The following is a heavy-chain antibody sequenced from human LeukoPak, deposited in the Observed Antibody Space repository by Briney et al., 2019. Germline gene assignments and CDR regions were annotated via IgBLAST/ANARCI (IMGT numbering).Heavy chain of an antibody. CDR3: ARAPNPNFFDD. CDR2: IYTSGTT. CDR1: GGSISSYY. Sequence: PSETLSLTCTVSGGSISSYYWSWIRQPAGKGLEWIGRIYTSGTTNYNPSLQSRVNILIDTSRTHFSLRLNSVTAADTAVYYCARAPNPNFFDDWGQGTLVTVSS. V-gene: IGHV4-4*07. J-gene: IGHJ4*02.